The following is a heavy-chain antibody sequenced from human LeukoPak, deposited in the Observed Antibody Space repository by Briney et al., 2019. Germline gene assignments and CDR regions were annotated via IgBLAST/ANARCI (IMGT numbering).Heavy chain of an antibody. Sequence: SETLSLTCTVSGGSISSGGYYWSWIRQHPGKGLEWIGYIYYSGSTYYNPSLKSRVTISVDTSENQFSLKLSSVTAADTAVYYCARVAMVRGVIITHFDYWGQGTLVTVSS. CDR2: IYYSGST. D-gene: IGHD3-10*01. J-gene: IGHJ4*02. CDR1: GGSISSGGYY. CDR3: ARVAMVRGVIITHFDY. V-gene: IGHV4-31*03.